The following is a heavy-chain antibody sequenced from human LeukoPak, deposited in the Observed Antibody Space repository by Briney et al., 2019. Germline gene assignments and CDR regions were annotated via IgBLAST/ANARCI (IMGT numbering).Heavy chain of an antibody. J-gene: IGHJ4*02. V-gene: IGHV3-23*01. D-gene: IGHD6-19*01. CDR2: ISGSGGST. Sequence: GGSLRLSCAASGFTVSSNYMSWVRQAPGKGLEWVSAISGSGGSTYYADSVKGRFTISRDNSKNTLYLQMNSLRAEDTAVYYCAKDRGWLLYYFDYWGQGTLVTVSS. CDR1: GFTVSSNY. CDR3: AKDRGWLLYYFDY.